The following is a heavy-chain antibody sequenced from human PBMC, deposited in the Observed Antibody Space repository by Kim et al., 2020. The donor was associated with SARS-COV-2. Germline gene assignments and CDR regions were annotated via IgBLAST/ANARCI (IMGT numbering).Heavy chain of an antibody. CDR1: GGSFSGYY. CDR2: INHSGST. D-gene: IGHD2-15*01. CDR3: ARGLSGRPIDY. J-gene: IGHJ4*02. V-gene: IGHV4-34*01. Sequence: SETLSLTCAVYGGSFSGYYWSWIRQPPGKGLEWIGEINHSGSTNYNPSLKSRVTISVDTSKNQFSLKLSSVNAADTAVYYCARGLSGRPIDYWGQGTPVTVSS.